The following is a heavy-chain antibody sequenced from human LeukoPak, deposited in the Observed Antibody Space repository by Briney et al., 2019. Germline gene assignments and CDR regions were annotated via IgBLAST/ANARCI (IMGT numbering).Heavy chain of an antibody. Sequence: GGSLRLSCAASGFTFSSYEMNWVRQAPGKGLEWVSYISSSGSTIYYADSVKGRFTLSRDNAKNSLYLQMNSLRAEDTAVYYCARTGGSYPYYFEYWGQGTLVTVSS. J-gene: IGHJ4*02. V-gene: IGHV3-48*03. CDR3: ARTGGSYPYYFEY. CDR2: ISSSGSTI. D-gene: IGHD1-26*01. CDR1: GFTFSSYE.